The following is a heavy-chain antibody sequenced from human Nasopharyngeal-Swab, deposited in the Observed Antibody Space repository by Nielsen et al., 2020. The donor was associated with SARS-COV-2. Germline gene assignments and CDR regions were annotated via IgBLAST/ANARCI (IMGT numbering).Heavy chain of an antibody. V-gene: IGHV1-18*01. J-gene: IGHJ5*02. CDR1: GYTFISYG. Sequence: ASVKVSCKASGYTFISYGISWVRQAPGQGLEWMGWISAYNGNTNYAQKLQGRVTMTTDTSTSTAYMELSRLRSDDTAVYYCATTLQWLVTNWFDPWGQGTLVTVSS. CDR2: ISAYNGNT. CDR3: ATTLQWLVTNWFDP. D-gene: IGHD6-19*01.